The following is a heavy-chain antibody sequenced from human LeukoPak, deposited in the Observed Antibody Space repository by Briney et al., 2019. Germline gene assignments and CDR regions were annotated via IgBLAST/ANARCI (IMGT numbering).Heavy chain of an antibody. CDR1: GGSISSYY. CDR3: ARAVREGRMDY. CDR2: IYYSGST. D-gene: IGHD3-10*01. J-gene: IGHJ4*02. Sequence: SETLSLTCTVSGGSISSYYWSWLRQPPGKGLERIGYIYYSGSTNYNPSLKSRVTISVDTSKNQFSLKLSSVTAADTAVYYCARAVREGRMDYWGQGTLVTVSS. V-gene: IGHV4-59*01.